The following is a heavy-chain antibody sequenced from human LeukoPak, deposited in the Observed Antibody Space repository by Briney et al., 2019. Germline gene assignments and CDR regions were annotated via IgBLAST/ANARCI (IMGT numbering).Heavy chain of an antibody. CDR1: GFTVITND. Sequence: GGSLRLSCPASGFTVITNDMTCVRQAPGKGLEWVSVLYSDGNTKYADSVQGRFTISRDNSKNTLYLEMNSLSPDDTAVYYCARGVEPLAANTLAYWGQGTLVTVSS. J-gene: IGHJ4*02. D-gene: IGHD1-14*01. CDR2: LYSDGNT. V-gene: IGHV3-53*01. CDR3: ARGVEPLAANTLAY.